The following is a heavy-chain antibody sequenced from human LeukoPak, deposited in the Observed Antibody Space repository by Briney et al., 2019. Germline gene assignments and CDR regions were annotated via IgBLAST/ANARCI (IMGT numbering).Heavy chain of an antibody. Sequence: SETLSLTCAVSGGSISSGGYSWSWIRQPPGRGLEWIGCIYYSGSTYYNPSLKSRVTISVDTSKNQFSLKLSSVTAADTAVYYCARQCVGITMVRGVIPYYYYYMDVWGKGTTVTISS. CDR1: GGSISSGGYS. V-gene: IGHV4-30-2*03. CDR3: ARQCVGITMVRGVIPYYYYYMDV. D-gene: IGHD3-10*01. CDR2: IYYSGST. J-gene: IGHJ6*03.